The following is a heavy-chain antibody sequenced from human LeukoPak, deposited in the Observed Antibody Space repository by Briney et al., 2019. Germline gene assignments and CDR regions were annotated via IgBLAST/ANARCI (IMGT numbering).Heavy chain of an antibody. J-gene: IGHJ4*02. V-gene: IGHV3-9*03. CDR1: GFTFDDYA. CDR2: ISWNSGSI. CDR3: AKAVSYDRSSTSCYFDY. D-gene: IGHD2-2*01. Sequence: GGSLRLSCAASGFTFDDYAMHWVRQAPGKGLEWVSGISWNSGSIGYADSVKGRFTISRDNAKNSLYLQMNSLRAEDMALYYCAKAVSYDRSSTSCYFDYWAQGTLVTVSS.